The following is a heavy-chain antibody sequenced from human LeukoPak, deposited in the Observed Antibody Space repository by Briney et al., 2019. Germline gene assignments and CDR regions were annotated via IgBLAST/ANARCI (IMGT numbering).Heavy chain of an antibody. Sequence: GESLKISCKGSGYNFTSSWIGWVRQMPGKGLERMGIIYPGDSDTRYSPSFQGQVTIPADKSISTAYLQWSSLKASDTAMYYCARYEDSFYFHYWGQGTLVTVSS. CDR2: IYPGDSDT. CDR3: ARYEDSFYFHY. D-gene: IGHD3-16*01. V-gene: IGHV5-51*01. CDR1: GYNFTSSW. J-gene: IGHJ4*02.